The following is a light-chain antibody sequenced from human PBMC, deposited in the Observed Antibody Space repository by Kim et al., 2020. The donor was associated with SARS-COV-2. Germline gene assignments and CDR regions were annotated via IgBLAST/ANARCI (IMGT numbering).Light chain of an antibody. Sequence: SASVGDRVAMTCRAIQGISSYVAWYQQKPGKVLERLIYPTSTLQSGVPSPCSGTGSGTDFTLPISSLQPEDVASYYCQQYNTAPSFGQGTKVDIK. CDR1: QGISSY. V-gene: IGKV1-27*01. CDR2: PTS. J-gene: IGKJ1*01. CDR3: QQYNTAPS.